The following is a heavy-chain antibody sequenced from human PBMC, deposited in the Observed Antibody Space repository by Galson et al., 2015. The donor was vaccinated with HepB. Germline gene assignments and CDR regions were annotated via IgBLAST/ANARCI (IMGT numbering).Heavy chain of an antibody. D-gene: IGHD5-18*01. CDR2: ITGQGDST. V-gene: IGHV3-23*01. J-gene: IGHJ5*01. CDR3: AKGYGLFDS. CDR1: GFTFRNYA. Sequence: SLILAGAASGFTFRNYAMSGVRQAPGRGLEWISGITGQGDSTFYADSVKGRFSVSKDNSNNMLYRQMNSLRAEDAGLYFCAKGYGLFDSWGQGILVTVSS.